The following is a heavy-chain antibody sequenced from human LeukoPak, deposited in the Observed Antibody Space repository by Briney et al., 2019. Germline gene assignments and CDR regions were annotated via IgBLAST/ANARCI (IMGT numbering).Heavy chain of an antibody. Sequence: GRSLRLSCAASGFAFSAYAMHWVRQAPGKGLEWVAIIWYDGSDENYADSVKGRFTISRDNSKNTLYLQMNSLSAEDTAVYYCARNSYGGYIFDYWGQGTLVTVSS. CDR3: ARNSYGGYIFDY. D-gene: IGHD5-12*01. CDR2: IWYDGSDE. CDR1: GFAFSAYA. J-gene: IGHJ4*02. V-gene: IGHV3-33*01.